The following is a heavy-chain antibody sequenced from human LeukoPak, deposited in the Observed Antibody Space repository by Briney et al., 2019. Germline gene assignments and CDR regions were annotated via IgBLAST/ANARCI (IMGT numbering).Heavy chain of an antibody. Sequence: VTVSCKACGYTFTSYGSSWVRQAPGQGGEGMGWSSAYNGNTNYAQKLQGRVTMTTDTSPSTAYMELNRLTSDDTAVYSCARDGGNWYVGYWGQGPLVTVSS. CDR1: GYTFTSYG. D-gene: IGHD1-1*01. CDR2: SSAYNGNT. J-gene: IGHJ4*02. V-gene: IGHV1-18*01. CDR3: ARDGGNWYVGY.